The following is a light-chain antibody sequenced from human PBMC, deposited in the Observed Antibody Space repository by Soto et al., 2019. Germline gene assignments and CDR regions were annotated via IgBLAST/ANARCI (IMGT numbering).Light chain of an antibody. CDR3: SSYAGSYTVV. CDR1: SSDVGNYNY. V-gene: IGLV2-11*01. J-gene: IGLJ2*01. CDR2: DVD. Sequence: QSVLTQPRSVSGSPGQSVTISCTGTSSDVGNYNYVSWYQHHPGKAPKLMIYDVDKRPSGVPNRFSGSKSGNTASLTISGLQAEDEADYYCSSYAGSYTVVFGGGTKLTVL.